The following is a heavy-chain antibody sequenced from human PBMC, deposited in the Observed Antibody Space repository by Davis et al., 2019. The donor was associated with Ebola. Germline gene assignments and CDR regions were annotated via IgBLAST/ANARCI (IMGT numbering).Heavy chain of an antibody. CDR3: ARLSYYYYYGMDV. CDR1: GFTFSSNS. CDR2: ISSSSNYI. Sequence: GESLKISCAASGFTFSSNSMNWVRQAPGKGLEWVSFISSSSNYIYYADSVKGRFTISRDNAKNSLYLQMNSLRAEDTAVYYCARLSYYYYYGMDVWGKGTTVTVSS. J-gene: IGHJ6*04. V-gene: IGHV3-21*01.